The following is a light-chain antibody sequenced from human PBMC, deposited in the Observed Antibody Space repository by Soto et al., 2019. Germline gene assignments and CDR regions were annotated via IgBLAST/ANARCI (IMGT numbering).Light chain of an antibody. CDR3: QQYGSSPWT. J-gene: IGKJ1*01. CDR2: GAS. CDR1: QSVSSSY. V-gene: IGKV3-20*01. Sequence: EIELTQSPCTLSLSPGERATISCRASQSVSSSYLAWYQQKPGQAPRPLIYGASSRAIGIPDRFSGSGSGTDFTLTISRLEPEDFAVYYCQQYGSSPWTFGPGTKVEIK.